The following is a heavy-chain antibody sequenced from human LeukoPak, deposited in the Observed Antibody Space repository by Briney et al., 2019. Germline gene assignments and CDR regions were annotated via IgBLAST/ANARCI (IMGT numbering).Heavy chain of an antibody. V-gene: IGHV3-48*01. D-gene: IGHD5-12*01. CDR1: GFTFSSYS. J-gene: IGHJ4*02. CDR2: ISSSSSTI. Sequence: GSLRLSCAASGFTFSSYSMNWVRQAPGKGLEWVSYISSSSSTIYYADSVKGRFTISRDNAKNSLYLQMNSLRAEDTAVYYCARDRGRSFDYWGQGTLVTVSS. CDR3: ARDRGRSFDY.